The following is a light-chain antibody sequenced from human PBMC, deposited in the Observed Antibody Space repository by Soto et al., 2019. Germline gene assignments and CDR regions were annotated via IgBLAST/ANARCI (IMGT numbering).Light chain of an antibody. J-gene: IGKJ4*01. CDR3: QQGYRPPLS. CDR2: TAS. CDR1: QSISYF. Sequence: DIQMTQSPSSLSASVGDRVTITCRASQSISYFLNWYQQKPGKAPTLLIYTASNLQDGVPSRFSGSGSGTDFTLTISSLEPEDFAIYYCQQGYRPPLSFGGGTKVEI. V-gene: IGKV1-39*01.